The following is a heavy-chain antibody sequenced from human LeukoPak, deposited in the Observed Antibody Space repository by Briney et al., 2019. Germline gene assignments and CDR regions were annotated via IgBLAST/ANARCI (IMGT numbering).Heavy chain of an antibody. Sequence: GGSLRLSCAASEFIFSGYWMNWVRQAPGKGLEWVANIKHDGSETWYVDSVEGRFTVSKGNAENSMYLQMNSLRAEDTAVYYCGRVISGAIDYWGQGTLVTVSS. J-gene: IGHJ4*02. D-gene: IGHD2-15*01. V-gene: IGHV3-7*01. CDR3: GRVISGAIDY. CDR2: IKHDGSET. CDR1: EFIFSGYW.